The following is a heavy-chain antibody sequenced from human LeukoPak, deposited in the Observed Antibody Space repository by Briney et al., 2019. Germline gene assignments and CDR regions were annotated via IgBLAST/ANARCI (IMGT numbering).Heavy chain of an antibody. D-gene: IGHD2-21*01. CDR1: GGIFSSYA. J-gene: IGHJ4*02. CDR2: IIPIFGTA. Sequence: GASVKVSCKASGGIFSSYAISWVRQAPGQGLEWMGRIIPIFGTANYAQKFQGRVTITTDESTSTAYMELSSLRSEDTAVYYCAKDQVRVHIVVVIPPPSGTSLDYWGQGTLVTVSS. CDR3: AKDQVRVHIVVVIPPPSGTSLDY. V-gene: IGHV1-69*05.